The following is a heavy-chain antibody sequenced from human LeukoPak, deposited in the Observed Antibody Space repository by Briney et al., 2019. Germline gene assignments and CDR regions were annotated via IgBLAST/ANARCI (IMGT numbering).Heavy chain of an antibody. CDR3: ARDESMVRGLMDV. Sequence: GASVKVSCKASGYTFTGCYMHWVRQAPGQGLEWMGWINPNSGGTNYAQKFQGRVTMTRDTSISTAYMELSRLRSDDTAVYYCARDESMVRGLMDVWGKGTTVTISS. V-gene: IGHV1-2*02. CDR2: INPNSGGT. D-gene: IGHD3-10*01. CDR1: GYTFTGCY. J-gene: IGHJ6*03.